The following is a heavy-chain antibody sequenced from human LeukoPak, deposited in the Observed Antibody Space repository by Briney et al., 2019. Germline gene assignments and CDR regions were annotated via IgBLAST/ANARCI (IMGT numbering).Heavy chain of an antibody. J-gene: IGHJ6*03. CDR1: GFTFSSYA. CDR2: ISYDGSNK. Sequence: AGGSLRLSCAASGFTFSSYAMHWIRQAPGKGLEWVAVISYDGSNKYYADSVKGRFTISRDNSKNTLYLQMNSLRAEDTAVYYCARDGYSSSWYGGYYYYYYMDVWGKGTTVTVSS. V-gene: IGHV3-30*04. D-gene: IGHD6-13*01. CDR3: ARDGYSSSWYGGYYYYYYMDV.